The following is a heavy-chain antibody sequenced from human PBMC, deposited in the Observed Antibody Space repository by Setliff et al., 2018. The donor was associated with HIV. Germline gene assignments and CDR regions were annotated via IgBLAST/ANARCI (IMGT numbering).Heavy chain of an antibody. CDR2: INIRSGNT. V-gene: IGHV1-18*01. CDR3: ARDSSFNMDV. Sequence: ASVKVSCKASGYSFTTSGVSWVRQAPGQGLEWMGWINIRSGNTNYAQKFQGRVTMTTDTSTSTAYMELRSLRSDDTAVYYCARDSSFNMDVWGKGTTVTVS. CDR1: GYSFTTSG. J-gene: IGHJ6*03.